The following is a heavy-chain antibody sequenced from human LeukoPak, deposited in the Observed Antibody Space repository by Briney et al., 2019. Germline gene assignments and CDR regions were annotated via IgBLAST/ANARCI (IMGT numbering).Heavy chain of an antibody. CDR2: INPSGGST. D-gene: IGHD2-2*01. V-gene: IGHV1-46*01. CDR1: VYTFTSYY. Sequence: ASVKVSCKASVYTFTSYYMHWVRQAPGQGLEWMGIINPSGGSTSYAQKFQGRVTMTRDTSTSTVYMELSSLRSEDTAVYYCARDLHPDCSSTSCYPFYAFDIWGQGTMVTVSS. CDR3: ARDLHPDCSSTSCYPFYAFDI. J-gene: IGHJ3*02.